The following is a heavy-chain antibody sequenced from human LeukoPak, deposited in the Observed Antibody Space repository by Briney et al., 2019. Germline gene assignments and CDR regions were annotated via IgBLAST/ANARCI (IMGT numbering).Heavy chain of an antibody. CDR2: ISSRSESK. D-gene: IGHD5-24*01. J-gene: IGHJ6*02. CDR3: ARVWQLGV. CDR1: GFTFSTSG. V-gene: IGHV3-48*02. Sequence: GGSLRLSCAASGFTFSTSGMNWVRQAPGKGLEWVEYISSRSESKYYAASVKGRFTISRDNAHNSLYLQMNSLRDDDTAVYYCARVWQLGVWGQGTAVTVSS.